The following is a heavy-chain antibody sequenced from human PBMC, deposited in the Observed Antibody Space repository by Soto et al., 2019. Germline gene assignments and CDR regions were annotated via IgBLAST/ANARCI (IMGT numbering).Heavy chain of an antibody. CDR3: ASVKLAYCGGDCYLGRY. J-gene: IGHJ4*02. D-gene: IGHD2-21*02. V-gene: IGHV1-18*04. CDR1: GGTFSSYG. CDR2: ISAYNGNT. Sequence: GASVKVSCKASGGTFSSYGISWVRQAPGQGLEWMGWISAYNGNTNYAQKLQGRVTMTTDTSTSTAYMELRSLRSDDTAVYYCASVKLAYCGGDCYLGRYWGQGTLVTVSS.